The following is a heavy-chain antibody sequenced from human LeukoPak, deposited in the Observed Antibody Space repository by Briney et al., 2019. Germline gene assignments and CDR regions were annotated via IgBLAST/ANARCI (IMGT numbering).Heavy chain of an antibody. CDR2: IYYSGAT. CDR3: VRQKRGYTGGGDWFDP. V-gene: IGHV4-39*01. CDR1: GGSIRNSDYY. Sequence: LETLSLTCSVSGGSIRNSDYYWGWIRQPPGKGLEWLAIIYYSGATYYNPSLKSRVTISADTSKNQFSLKVSSVTAADTAVYYCVRQKRGYTGGGDWFDPWGQGTLVTVSS. D-gene: IGHD2-15*01. J-gene: IGHJ5*02.